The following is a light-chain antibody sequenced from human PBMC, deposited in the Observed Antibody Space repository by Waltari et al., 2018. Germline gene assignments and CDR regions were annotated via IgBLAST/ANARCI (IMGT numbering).Light chain of an antibody. CDR2: GAS. Sequence: EIVLTQSPGTLSLSPGERGTLSCMASQSVSRFLAWYQQKPGQAPSLLIYGASTRATGIPDRFSGSGSGTDFSLTISRLEPEDFAVYYCQKYDRLPATFGQGTKVEIK. V-gene: IGKV3-20*01. J-gene: IGKJ1*01. CDR3: QKYDRLPAT. CDR1: QSVSRF.